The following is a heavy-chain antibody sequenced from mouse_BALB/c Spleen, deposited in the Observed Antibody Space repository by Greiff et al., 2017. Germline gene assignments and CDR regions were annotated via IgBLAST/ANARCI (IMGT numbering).Heavy chain of an antibody. Sequence: VQLQQSGAELARPGASVKLSCKASGYTFTDYYINWVKQRTGQGLEWIGEIYPGSGNTYYNEKFKGKATLTADKSSSTAYMQLSSLTSEDSAVYFCARGGSSYGFAYWGQGTLVTVSA. CDR3: ARGGSSYGFAY. J-gene: IGHJ3*01. CDR1: GYTFTDYY. CDR2: IYPGSGNT. V-gene: IGHV1-77*01. D-gene: IGHD1-1*01.